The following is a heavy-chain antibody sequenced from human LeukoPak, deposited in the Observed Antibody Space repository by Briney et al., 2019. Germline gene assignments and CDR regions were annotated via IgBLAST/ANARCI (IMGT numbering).Heavy chain of an antibody. J-gene: IGHJ4*02. V-gene: IGHV3-48*03. Sequence: QPGGSLRLSCAASGFTFSSYEMNWVRQAPGKGLEWVSYISSSGTTIYYADSVKGRFTISRDNAKNSLYLQMNSLRAEDTAVYYCARRYCSSTSCLIDYWGRGTLVTVSS. CDR3: ARRYCSSTSCLIDY. CDR1: GFTFSSYE. CDR2: ISSSGTTI. D-gene: IGHD2-2*01.